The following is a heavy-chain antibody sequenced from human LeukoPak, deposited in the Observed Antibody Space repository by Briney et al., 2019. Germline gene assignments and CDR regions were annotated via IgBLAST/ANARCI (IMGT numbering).Heavy chain of an antibody. D-gene: IGHD3-9*01. CDR1: SGSISSRDNY. CDR3: ARQDTLTHYYVMDV. V-gene: IGHV4-39*01. J-gene: IGHJ6*02. CDR2: IYYSGNT. Sequence: SETLSLTCTVSSGSISSRDNYWGWFRQPPGKGLEWIGSIYYSGNTYYNPSLESRVTISVDTSKNQFSLKVSSATAADTAVYYCARQDTLTHYYVMDVWGQGTTVTVSS.